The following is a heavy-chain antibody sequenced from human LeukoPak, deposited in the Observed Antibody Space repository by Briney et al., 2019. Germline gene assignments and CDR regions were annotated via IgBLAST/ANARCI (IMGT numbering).Heavy chain of an antibody. CDR2: IYTSGST. Sequence: SETLSLTCAVSGYSISSGYYWGWIRQPPGKGLEWIGRIYTSGSTNYNPSLKSRVTMSVDTSKNQFSLKLSSVTAADTAVYYCARGFIAVADRYNWFDPWGQGTLVTVSS. CDR1: GYSISSGYY. CDR3: ARGFIAVADRYNWFDP. J-gene: IGHJ5*02. V-gene: IGHV4-38-2*01. D-gene: IGHD6-19*01.